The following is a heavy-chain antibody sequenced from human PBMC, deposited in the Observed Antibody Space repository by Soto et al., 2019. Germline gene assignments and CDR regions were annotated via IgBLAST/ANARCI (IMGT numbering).Heavy chain of an antibody. Sequence: SVKATCKSSGYSITGYYMHWVRQAPGQGLEWMGWINPNSGGTNYAQKFQGRVTMTRDTSIGTAYMELSRLRSDDTAVYYCATPILLWGAMITHKTFAFRGQGSPVPGSS. CDR1: GYSITGYY. CDR3: ATPILLWGAMITHKTFAF. V-gene: IGHV1-2*02. D-gene: IGHD3-16*01. CDR2: INPNSGGT. J-gene: IGHJ4*02.